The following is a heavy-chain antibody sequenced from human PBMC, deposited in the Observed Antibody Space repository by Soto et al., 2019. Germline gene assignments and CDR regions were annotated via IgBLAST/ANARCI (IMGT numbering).Heavy chain of an antibody. CDR2: ITGTGGNT. V-gene: IGHV3-23*01. CDR1: GFTLSTYG. Sequence: EVQLLESGGGLVQPGGSLRLSCAASGFTLSTYGMTWVRQAPGKGLEWVSAITGTGGNTYYVESVKGRFTVSRDNSKNRLYLQVNSLRAGDTAVYYCARIRGYYYGLDVWGQGTTVTVSS. J-gene: IGHJ6*02. D-gene: IGHD3-10*01. CDR3: ARIRGYYYGLDV.